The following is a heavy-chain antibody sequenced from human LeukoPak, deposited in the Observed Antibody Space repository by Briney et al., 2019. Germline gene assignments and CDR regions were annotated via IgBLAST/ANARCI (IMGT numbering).Heavy chain of an antibody. Sequence: KASETLSLTCTVSGGSIRSSYYYWGWIRQPPGKGLEWIGSIYDSGSTYYNPSLKSRVTISVDTSKNQFSLKLNSVTAADTAVYYCATLNPTVAFAMDYWGQGTLVTVSS. CDR1: GGSIRSSYYY. CDR3: ATLNPTVAFAMDY. V-gene: IGHV4-39*01. CDR2: IYDSGST. D-gene: IGHD6-19*01. J-gene: IGHJ4*02.